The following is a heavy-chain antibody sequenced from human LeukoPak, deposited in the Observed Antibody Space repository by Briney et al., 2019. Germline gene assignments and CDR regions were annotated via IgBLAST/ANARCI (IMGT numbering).Heavy chain of an antibody. D-gene: IGHD5-18*01. CDR3: ARVPYSYGYKDY. J-gene: IGHJ4*02. CDR1: GGTFSSYT. Sequence: SVKVSCKASGGTFSSYTISWVRQAPGQGLEWMGRIIPILGIANYAQKFQGRVTITADKPTSTACMELSSLRSEDTAVYYCARVPYSYGYKDYWGQGTLVTVSS. CDR2: IIPILGIA. V-gene: IGHV1-69*02.